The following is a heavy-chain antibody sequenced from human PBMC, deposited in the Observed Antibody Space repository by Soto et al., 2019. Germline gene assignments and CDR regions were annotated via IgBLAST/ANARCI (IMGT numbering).Heavy chain of an antibody. D-gene: IGHD3-10*01. CDR2: IIPIFGSA. J-gene: IGHJ5*02. CDR1: GGTFSSYA. Sequence: QVQLVQSGAEVKKPGSSVKVSCKASGGTFSSYAISWVRQAPGQGLEWMGGIIPIFGSANYAQKFQGRVTITADKSTSTAYMELSSLRSEDTAVYYCARKLVMVRGRGWFDPWGQGTLVTVSS. V-gene: IGHV1-69*06. CDR3: ARKLVMVRGRGWFDP.